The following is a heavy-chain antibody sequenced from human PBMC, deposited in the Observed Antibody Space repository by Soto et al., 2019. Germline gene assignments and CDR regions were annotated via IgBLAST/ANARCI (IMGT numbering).Heavy chain of an antibody. Sequence: GGALRLSWAASGFTFSDYYKRLIRQAPGKGQEWVSYISSSSYTNYADSVKGRFTISRDNAKNSLYLQMNSLRAEDTAVYYCAKFEFCDFLMLGSQQRSTDFRGQGTLVTVSS. CDR3: AKFEFCDFLMLGSQQRSTDF. CDR1: GFTFSDYY. J-gene: IGHJ4*02. CDR2: ISSSSYT. V-gene: IGHV3-11*03. D-gene: IGHD3-3*01.